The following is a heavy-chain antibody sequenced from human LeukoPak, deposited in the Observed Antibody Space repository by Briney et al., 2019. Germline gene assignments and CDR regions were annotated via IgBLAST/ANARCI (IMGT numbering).Heavy chain of an antibody. Sequence: SGGSLRLSCAASGFTFSSYSMNWVRQAPGKGLEWVSSISSSSSYIYYADSVKGRFTISRDNAKNSLYLQMNSLRAEDTAVYYCARVRGEAFDIWGQGTMVTVSS. CDR2: ISSSSSYI. CDR3: ARVRGEAFDI. J-gene: IGHJ3*02. D-gene: IGHD3-10*01. CDR1: GFTFSSYS. V-gene: IGHV3-21*01.